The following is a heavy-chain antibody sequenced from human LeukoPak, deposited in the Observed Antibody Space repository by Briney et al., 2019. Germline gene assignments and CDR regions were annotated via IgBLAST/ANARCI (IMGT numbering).Heavy chain of an antibody. CDR2: INHGGST. Sequence: SETLSLTCAVYGESFSTYYWSWIRQPPGKGLEWIGEINHGGSTNYNPSLKSRVTISVDTSKNQFSLRLSSVTAADTAMYYCARGDLLARYWGQGTLVTVSS. V-gene: IGHV4-34*01. CDR3: ARGDLLARY. CDR1: GESFSTYY. J-gene: IGHJ4*02.